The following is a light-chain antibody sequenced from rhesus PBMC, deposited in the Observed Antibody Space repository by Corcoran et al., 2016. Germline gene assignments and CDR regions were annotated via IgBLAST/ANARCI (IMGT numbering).Light chain of an antibody. J-gene: IGKJ3*01. CDR3: QHGYGTPFT. CDR2: KAS. V-gene: IGKV1-74*01. CDR1: ENVNNY. Sequence: DIQMTQSPSSLSASVGDRVTITCRASENVNNYLHWYQQKPGKAPKLLIYKASTLQSGVPSRFSASGSGTDYTFTISSLQPEDVATYYCQHGYGTPFTFGPGTKLDIK.